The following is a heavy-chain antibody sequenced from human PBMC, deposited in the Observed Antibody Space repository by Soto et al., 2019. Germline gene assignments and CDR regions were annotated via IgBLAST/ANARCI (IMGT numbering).Heavy chain of an antibody. CDR3: ARSLFMVAPDNEPFDY. V-gene: IGHV3-23*01. CDR2: ISGSGSRI. Sequence: GGSLRLSCVAFGFTFSSFAMSWVRQAPGKGLEWVSVISGSGSRINYADFVQGRFTFSRDNSRNIRYLQMNSLRADDTAMYFCARSLFMVAPDNEPFDYWGQGTLVTVSS. CDR1: GFTFSSFA. J-gene: IGHJ4*02. D-gene: IGHD5-12*01.